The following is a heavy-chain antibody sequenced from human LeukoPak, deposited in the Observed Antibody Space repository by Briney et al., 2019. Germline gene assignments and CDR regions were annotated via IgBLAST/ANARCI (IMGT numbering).Heavy chain of an antibody. CDR3: TTDPPYSSSWYYRTLWFDP. D-gene: IGHD6-13*01. CDR2: IKSKTDGGTT. Sequence: GGSLRLSCAASGFTFSSYWMSWVRQAPGKGLEWVGRIKSKTDGGTTDYAAPVKGRFTISRDDSKNTLYLQMNSLKTEDTAVYYCTTDPPYSSSWYYRTLWFDPWGQGTLVTVSS. V-gene: IGHV3-15*01. J-gene: IGHJ5*02. CDR1: GFTFSSYW.